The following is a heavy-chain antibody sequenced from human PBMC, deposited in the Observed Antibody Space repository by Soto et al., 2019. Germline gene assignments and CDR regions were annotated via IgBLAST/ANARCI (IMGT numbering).Heavy chain of an antibody. CDR1: GGTFSSYT. CDR2: IIPILGIA. V-gene: IGHV1-69*02. Sequence: QVQLVQSVAEVKKPGSSVKVSCKASGGTFSSYTISWVRQAPGQGLEWMGRIIPILGIANYAQKFQGRVTITADKSTSTAYMGLSSLRSEDTAVYYCARGRGDGYVLYPYFDYWGQGTLVTVSS. CDR3: ARGRGDGYVLYPYFDY. J-gene: IGHJ4*02. D-gene: IGHD5-12*01.